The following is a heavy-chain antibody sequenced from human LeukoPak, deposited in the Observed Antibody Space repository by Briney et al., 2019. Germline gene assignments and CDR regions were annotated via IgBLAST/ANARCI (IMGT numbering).Heavy chain of an antibody. J-gene: IGHJ4*02. V-gene: IGHV1-46*01. CDR2: INPSGGST. Sequence: ASVKVSCKASGGTFSSYAISWVRQAPGQGLEWMGIINPSGGSTSYAQKFQGRVTMTRDMSTSTVYMELSSLRSEDTAVYYCARIMTTVTTRYFDYWGQGTLVTVSS. CDR3: ARIMTTVTTRYFDY. D-gene: IGHD4-17*01. CDR1: GGTFSSYA.